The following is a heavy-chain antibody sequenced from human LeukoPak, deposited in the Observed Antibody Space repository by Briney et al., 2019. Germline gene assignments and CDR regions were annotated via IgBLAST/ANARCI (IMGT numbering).Heavy chain of an antibody. J-gene: IGHJ6*02. CDR2: ISSSSSTV. Sequence: GGSLRLSCAASGFTFSSYSMNWVRQAPGKGLEWVSYISSSSSTVYYADSVKGRFTISRDNAKNSLYLQMNSLRAEDTAVYYCARDHGSGINYYYGMDVWGQGTTVTVSS. CDR1: GFTFSSYS. D-gene: IGHD3-10*01. CDR3: ARDHGSGINYYYGMDV. V-gene: IGHV3-48*04.